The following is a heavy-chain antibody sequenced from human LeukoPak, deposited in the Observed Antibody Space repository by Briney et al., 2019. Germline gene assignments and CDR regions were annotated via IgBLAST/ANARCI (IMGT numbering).Heavy chain of an antibody. CDR3: AKLLRYFDWLSQVDY. V-gene: IGHV3-48*04. J-gene: IGHJ4*02. CDR1: GFTFSDYS. D-gene: IGHD3-9*01. CDR2: ISFSVNTK. Sequence: GGSLRLSCAASGFTFSDYSMNWVRQAPGKGLEWVSYISFSVNTKYYGDSVKGRFTISRDNAKNSLYLHMDSLRAEDTAVYYCAKLLRYFDWLSQVDYWGQGTLVTVSS.